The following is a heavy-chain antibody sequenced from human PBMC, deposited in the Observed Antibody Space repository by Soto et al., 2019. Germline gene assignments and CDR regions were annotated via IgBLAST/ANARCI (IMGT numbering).Heavy chain of an antibody. D-gene: IGHD3-16*02. J-gene: IGHJ6*02. CDR2: ISAYNGNT. V-gene: IGHV1-18*01. CDR3: ASDQRLGELSLLYFYYYYYGMDA. CDR1: GYTFTSYG. Sequence: ASVKVSCKASGYTFTSYGISWVRQAPGQGLEWMGWISAYNGNTNYAQKLQGRVTMTTDTSTSTAYMELRSLRSDDTAVYYCASDQRLGELSLLYFYYYYYGMDAWGQGTTGTVSS.